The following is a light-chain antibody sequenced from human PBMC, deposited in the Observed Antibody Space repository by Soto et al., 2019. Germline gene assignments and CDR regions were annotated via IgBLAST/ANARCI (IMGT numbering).Light chain of an antibody. Sequence: EIVMTQSPATLSVSPGERATLSCRASQSISRNLAWYQQKPGQAPRLLIYVASTRATGIPARFSGSGSGTEFTLTISSLQSEDFAVYYCQQFNTWPPVTFGGGTKVEIK. V-gene: IGKV3-15*01. CDR3: QQFNTWPPVT. CDR1: QSISRN. CDR2: VAS. J-gene: IGKJ4*01.